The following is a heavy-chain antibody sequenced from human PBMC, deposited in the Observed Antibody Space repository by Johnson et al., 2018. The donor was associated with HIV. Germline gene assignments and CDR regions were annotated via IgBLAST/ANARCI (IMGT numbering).Heavy chain of an antibody. CDR2: ISGGGGTT. Sequence: QVHLVESGGGLVKPGGSLRLSCAASGFTFSDYYMSWIRQAPGKGLEWVSTISGGGGTTNYADSVKGRFTISRDTFKNTLYLQMGSLRVEDTAVYYCVKDLYCTGGICRTDAFDIWGQGTMVTVSS. D-gene: IGHD2-8*02. CDR3: VKDLYCTGGICRTDAFDI. V-gene: IGHV3-11*01. J-gene: IGHJ3*02. CDR1: GFTFSDYY.